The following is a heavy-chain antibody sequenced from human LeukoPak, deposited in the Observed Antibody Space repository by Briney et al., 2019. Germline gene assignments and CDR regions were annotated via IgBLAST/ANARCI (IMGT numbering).Heavy chain of an antibody. V-gene: IGHV3-7*03. Sequence: PGGSLRLSCAASGFTLSSYWMSWVRQAPGKGLEWVANINQDVSEINYVDSVKGRFTISRDNSKNTLYLQMNSLRAEDTAVYYCAKDHFYYYDRSGYIDYWGQGTLVTVSS. CDR2: INQDVSEI. CDR1: GFTLSSYW. D-gene: IGHD3-22*01. J-gene: IGHJ4*02. CDR3: AKDHFYYYDRSGYIDY.